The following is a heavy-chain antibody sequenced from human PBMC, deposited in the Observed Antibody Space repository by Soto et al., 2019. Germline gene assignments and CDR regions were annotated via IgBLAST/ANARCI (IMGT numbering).Heavy chain of an antibody. J-gene: IGHJ4*02. D-gene: IGHD3-22*01. CDR1: GFTFSTYG. V-gene: IGHV3-33*01. CDR2: IWYDGSNK. CDR3: ARFGRYYDSSGYRLDY. Sequence: GGSLRLSCAASGFTFSTYGMHWVRQAPGKGLEWVAVIWYDGSNKYYADSVKGRFTISRDNSKNTLYLQMNSLRAEDTAVYYCARFGRYYDSSGYRLDYRGQGAPVTGSS.